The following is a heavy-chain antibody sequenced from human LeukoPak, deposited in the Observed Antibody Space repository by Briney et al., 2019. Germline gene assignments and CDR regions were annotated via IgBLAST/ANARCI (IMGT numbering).Heavy chain of an antibody. CDR2: ISYDGSNK. Sequence: PGRSLRLSCAASGFTFSSYAMHWVRQAPGKGLEWVAVISYDGSNKYYADSVKGRFTISRDNSKNTLYLQMNSLRAEDTAVYYCARDNGDYYGSGSFDYWGQGTLVTVSS. CDR3: ARDNGDYYGSGSFDY. J-gene: IGHJ4*02. CDR1: GFTFSSYA. V-gene: IGHV3-30-3*01. D-gene: IGHD3-10*01.